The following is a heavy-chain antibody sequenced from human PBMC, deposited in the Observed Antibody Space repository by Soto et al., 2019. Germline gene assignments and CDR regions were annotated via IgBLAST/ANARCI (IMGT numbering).Heavy chain of an antibody. Sequence: GGSLRLSCAASGFTFSSYGMHWVRQAPGKGLEWVAVIWYDGSNKYYADSVKGRFTISRDNSKNTLYLQMNSLRAEDTAVYYCARDRAQSYAIGFFDYWGQGTLVTVSS. D-gene: IGHD3-16*01. CDR3: ARDRAQSYAIGFFDY. CDR2: IWYDGSNK. CDR1: GFTFSSYG. J-gene: IGHJ4*02. V-gene: IGHV3-33*01.